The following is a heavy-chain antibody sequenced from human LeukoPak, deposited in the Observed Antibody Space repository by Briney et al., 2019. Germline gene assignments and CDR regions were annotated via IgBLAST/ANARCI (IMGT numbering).Heavy chain of an antibody. CDR1: GFTFSSYA. CDR3: AKGPMAWFDY. D-gene: IGHD3-10*01. CDR2: INSRGDST. V-gene: IGHV3-23*01. J-gene: IGHJ4*02. Sequence: GGSLRLSCAASGFTFSSYAMNWVRQAPGKGLEWVSAINSRGDSTYYADSVKGRFTISRDNSKNTLYLQMNSLRAEDAAIYYCAKGPMAWFDYWGQGTLVTVSS.